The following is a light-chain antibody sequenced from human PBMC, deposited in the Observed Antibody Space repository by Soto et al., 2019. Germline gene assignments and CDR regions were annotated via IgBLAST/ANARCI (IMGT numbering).Light chain of an antibody. J-gene: IGLJ1*01. Sequence: QSALTQPACVSGSPGQSITISCTGTSSDVGGYNYVSWYQQHPGKAPKLMIYEVSNRPSGVSNRFSGPKSGNTASLTISGLQAEDEADYYCSSYTSSSPYVFGTGTKVTVL. V-gene: IGLV2-14*01. CDR2: EVS. CDR1: SSDVGGYNY. CDR3: SSYTSSSPYV.